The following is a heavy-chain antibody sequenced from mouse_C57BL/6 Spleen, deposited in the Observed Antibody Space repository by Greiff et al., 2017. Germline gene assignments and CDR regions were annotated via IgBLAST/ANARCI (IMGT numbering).Heavy chain of an antibody. CDR1: GFTFSDYG. J-gene: IGHJ4*01. V-gene: IGHV5-17*01. Sequence: EVMLVEPGGGLVKPGGSLKLSCAASGFTFSDYGMHWVRQAPEQGLEWVAYLSSGSSTIYYADTLKGSFTISKDNAKNTMFLQMISLRSEDTAMYSCARADSYYYGSSLYAMDYWGQGTSVTVAS. CDR3: ARADSYYYGSSLYAMDY. CDR2: LSSGSSTI. D-gene: IGHD1-1*01.